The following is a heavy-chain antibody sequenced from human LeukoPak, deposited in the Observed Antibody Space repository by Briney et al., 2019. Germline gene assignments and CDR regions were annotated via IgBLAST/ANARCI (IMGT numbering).Heavy chain of an antibody. CDR3: ARAYYYGSGSLVDWFDP. CDR1: GGSISSYY. V-gene: IGHV4-59*01. D-gene: IGHD3-10*01. Sequence: PSETLSLTCTVSGGSISSYYWTWIRQPPGKGREWIGYIYYSGSTNYNPSLKSRGTISVDTPKNQFSLKLSSVTAADTAVYYCARAYYYGSGSLVDWFDPWGPGTLVTVSS. CDR2: IYYSGST. J-gene: IGHJ5*02.